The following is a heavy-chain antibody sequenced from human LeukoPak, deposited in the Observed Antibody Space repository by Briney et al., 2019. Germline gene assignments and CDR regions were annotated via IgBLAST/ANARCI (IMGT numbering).Heavy chain of an antibody. D-gene: IGHD3-10*01. CDR2: INPSGGST. CDR3: ARESPTSGSFDY. CDR1: GYTFTSYY. Sequence: ASVKVSCKASGYTFTSYYMHWVRQAPGQGLEWMGIINPSGGSTNYAQKFQGRVTITADESTSTAYMELSSLRSEDTAVYYCARESPTSGSFDYWGQGTLVTVSS. V-gene: IGHV1-46*01. J-gene: IGHJ4*02.